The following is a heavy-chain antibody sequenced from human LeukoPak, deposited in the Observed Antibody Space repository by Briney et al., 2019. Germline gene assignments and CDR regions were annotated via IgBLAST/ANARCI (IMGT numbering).Heavy chain of an antibody. CDR1: GGSISSNKW. CDR3: ALGLGAGSSSDWFDP. D-gene: IGHD3-10*01. Sequence: SGTLSLTCAVSGGSISSNKWWSWVRQSPAKGLEWIGEISHSGSTNYNPSLKSRVTISVDKSKNQFSLRLSFVTAADTAVYYCALGLGAGSSSDWFDPWGLGTLVTVSS. CDR2: ISHSGST. V-gene: IGHV4-4*02. J-gene: IGHJ5*02.